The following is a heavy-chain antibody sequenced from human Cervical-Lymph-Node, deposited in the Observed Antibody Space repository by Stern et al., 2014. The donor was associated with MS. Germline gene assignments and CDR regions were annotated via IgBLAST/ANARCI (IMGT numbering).Heavy chain of an antibody. V-gene: IGHV3-15*01. CDR3: TTLWGGDYYDILTGYYRGGYYFEN. D-gene: IGHD3-9*01. CDR1: KFTFSNAW. Sequence: EVQLVESGGGLVKPGGSLRLSCAASKFTFSNAWMSWVRQAPGKGLEWVGRIKSKTDGGTTDYAAPVKGRFTISRDDSKNTLFLQMNSLKTEDTAVYYCTTLWGGDYYDILTGYYRGGYYFENWGQGTLVTVSS. CDR2: IKSKTDGGTT. J-gene: IGHJ4*02.